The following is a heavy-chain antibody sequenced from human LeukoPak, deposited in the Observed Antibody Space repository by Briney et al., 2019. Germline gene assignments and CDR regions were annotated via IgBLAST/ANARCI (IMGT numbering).Heavy chain of an antibody. V-gene: IGHV3-48*04. J-gene: IGHJ4*02. D-gene: IGHD3-10*01. Sequence: GGSLRLSCAASGFTFSSYSMNWVRQAPGKGLEWVSYISSSSSTIYYADSVKGRFTISRDNAKNSLYLQMNSLRAEDTAVYYCAREREDTMVRGVLDYWGQGTLVTVSS. CDR3: AREREDTMVRGVLDY. CDR2: ISSSSSTI. CDR1: GFTFSSYS.